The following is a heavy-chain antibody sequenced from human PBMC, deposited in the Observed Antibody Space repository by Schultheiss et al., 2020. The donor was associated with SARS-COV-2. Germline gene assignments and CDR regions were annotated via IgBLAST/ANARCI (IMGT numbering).Heavy chain of an antibody. V-gene: IGHV3-49*04. Sequence: GGSLRLSCTASGFTFGDYAMSWVRQAPGKGLEWVGFIRSKAYGGTTEYAASVKGRFTISRDDSKSIAYLQMNSLKTEDTAVYYCTTDSTMVARDYYYYGMDVWGQGTTVTVSS. D-gene: IGHD2-2*01. J-gene: IGHJ6*02. CDR2: IRSKAYGGTT. CDR1: GFTFGDYA. CDR3: TTDSTMVARDYYYYGMDV.